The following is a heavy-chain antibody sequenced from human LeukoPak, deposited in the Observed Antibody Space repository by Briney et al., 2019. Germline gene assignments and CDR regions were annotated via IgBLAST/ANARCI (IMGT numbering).Heavy chain of an antibody. J-gene: IGHJ6*03. CDR3: VRDRSLGSQYYYYIDV. CDR1: GFTFSSYS. Sequence: PGGSLRLSCAASGFTFSSYSMNWVRQAPGKGLEWVSSISSSSSYIYYADSVKGRFTISRDNAKNSLYLQMNSLTVEDTAVYYCVRDRSLGSQYYYYIDVWGKGTTVTVSS. V-gene: IGHV3-21*01. CDR2: ISSSSSYI. D-gene: IGHD2/OR15-2a*01.